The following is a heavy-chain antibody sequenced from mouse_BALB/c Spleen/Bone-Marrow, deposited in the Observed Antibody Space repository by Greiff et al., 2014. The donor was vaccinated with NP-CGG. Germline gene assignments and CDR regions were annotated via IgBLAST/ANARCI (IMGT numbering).Heavy chain of an antibody. Sequence: QVQLQQSGPGLVQPSQSLSITCTVSGFSFTSYGVHWVRQSPGKGLEWLGVIWSGGSTDYNAAFISRLSISKDNSKSQVYFKMNSLQADDTAICYCARNKNDYDGTLAYWGQGTLVTVSA. CDR1: GFSFTSYG. V-gene: IGHV2-4-1*01. CDR3: ARNKNDYDGTLAY. D-gene: IGHD2-4*01. J-gene: IGHJ3*01. CDR2: IWSGGST.